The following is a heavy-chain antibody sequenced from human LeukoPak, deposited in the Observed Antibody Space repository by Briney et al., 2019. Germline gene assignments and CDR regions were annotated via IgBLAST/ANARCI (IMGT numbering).Heavy chain of an antibody. CDR3: ASIRFLEWLSDHY. D-gene: IGHD3-3*01. CDR1: GGSISSSSYY. J-gene: IGHJ4*02. V-gene: IGHV4-39*07. CDR2: IYYSGST. Sequence: SETLSLTCTVSGGSISSSSYYWGWIRQPPGKGLEWIGSIYYSGSTYYNPSLKSRVTISVGTPKNQFSLKLSSVTAADTAVYYCASIRFLEWLSDHYWGQGTLVTVSS.